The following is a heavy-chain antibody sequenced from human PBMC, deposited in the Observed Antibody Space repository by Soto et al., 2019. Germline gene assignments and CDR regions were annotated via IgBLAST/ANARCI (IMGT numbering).Heavy chain of an antibody. J-gene: IGHJ6*03. V-gene: IGHV3-48*03. CDR1: GFTFSSYA. D-gene: IGHD3-3*01. Sequence: GGSLRLSCTASGFTFSSYAMTWVRQAPGRGLEGVSGITASGSTVYYADSVKGRFTISRDNAKNSLYLQMNSLRAEDTAVYYCARDPRLTIFGVVPYMDVWGKGTTVTVSS. CDR3: ARDPRLTIFGVVPYMDV. CDR2: ITASGSTV.